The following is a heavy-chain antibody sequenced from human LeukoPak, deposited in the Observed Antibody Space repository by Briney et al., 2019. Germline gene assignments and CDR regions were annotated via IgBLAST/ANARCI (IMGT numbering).Heavy chain of an antibody. CDR1: GYTFTGYY. Sequence: ASVKVSCKASGYTFTGYYMHWVRQAPGQGLEWMGWINPNSGGTNYVQKFQGRVTMTRDTSISTAYMELSRLRSDDTAVYYCASQVYDSSGYGLFDYWGQGTLVTVSS. D-gene: IGHD3-22*01. CDR3: ASQVYDSSGYGLFDY. J-gene: IGHJ4*02. CDR2: INPNSGGT. V-gene: IGHV1-2*02.